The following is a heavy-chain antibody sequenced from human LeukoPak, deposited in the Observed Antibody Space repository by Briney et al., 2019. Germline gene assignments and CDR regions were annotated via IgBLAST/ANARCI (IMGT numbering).Heavy chain of an antibody. V-gene: IGHV3-66*01. CDR1: GFTVSSNY. CDR2: IYSGGST. Sequence: PGGSLRLSCAASGFTVSSNYMSWVRQAPGKGLEWVSVIYSGGSTYYADSVKGRFTISRDNSKNTLYLQMNSLRAEDTAVYYCAREATLRYGWAFDIWGQGTMVTVSS. CDR3: AREATLRYGWAFDI. D-gene: IGHD4-17*01. J-gene: IGHJ3*02.